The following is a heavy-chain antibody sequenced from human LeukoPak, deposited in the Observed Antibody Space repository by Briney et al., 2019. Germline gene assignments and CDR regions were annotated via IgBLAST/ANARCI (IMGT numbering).Heavy chain of an antibody. CDR3: AKEEQVGAFDY. J-gene: IGHJ4*02. D-gene: IGHD1-26*01. V-gene: IGHV3-30*18. Sequence: PGRSLRLSCAASGFTFSSYGMHWVRQAPGKGLEWVAVISYDGSNKYYADSAKGRFTISRDNSKNTLYLQMNSLRAEDTAVYYCAKEEQVGAFDYWGQGTLVTVSS. CDR1: GFTFSSYG. CDR2: ISYDGSNK.